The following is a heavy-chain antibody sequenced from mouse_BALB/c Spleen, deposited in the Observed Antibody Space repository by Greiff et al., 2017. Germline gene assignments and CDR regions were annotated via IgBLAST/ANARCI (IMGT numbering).Heavy chain of an antibody. V-gene: IGHV5-6-2*01. CDR2: INSNGGST. CDR3: ARRGYYGSSPFDY. D-gene: IGHD1-1*01. Sequence: EVQLVESGGGLVKLGGSLKLSCAASGFTFSSYYMSWVRQTPEKRLELVAAINSNGGSTYYPDTVKGRFTISRDNAKNTLYLQMSSLKSEDTALYYCARRGYYGSSPFDYWGQGTTLTVSS. CDR1: GFTFSSYY. J-gene: IGHJ2*01.